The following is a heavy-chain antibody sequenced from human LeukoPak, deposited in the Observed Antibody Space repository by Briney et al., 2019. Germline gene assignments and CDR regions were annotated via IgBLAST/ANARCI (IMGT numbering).Heavy chain of an antibody. Sequence: GGSLRLSCAASGFTVSREYMSWVRQAPGKGLEWVSVIYSGGSTYYADSVKGRFTISRDTSKNTVYLQFNSLRAEDTAVYYCARMESTTATAFDYWGQGTLVTVSS. V-gene: IGHV3-66*01. CDR3: ARMESTTATAFDY. CDR2: IYSGGST. CDR1: GFTVSREY. D-gene: IGHD4-17*01. J-gene: IGHJ4*02.